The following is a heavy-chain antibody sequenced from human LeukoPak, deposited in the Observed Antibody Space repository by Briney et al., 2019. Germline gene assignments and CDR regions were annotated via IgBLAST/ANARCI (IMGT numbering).Heavy chain of an antibody. CDR1: GYSFNTNW. CDR2: IYPADSDT. Sequence: GESLKISCKSSGYSFNTNWIGWVRQMPGKGLEWVGIIYPADSDTRYSPSFQGQVTISADKSISTAYLQWSSLKASDTAMYYCARRLVDSADFRDYWGQGTLVTVSS. CDR3: ARRLVDSADFRDY. D-gene: IGHD4-17*01. V-gene: IGHV5-51*01. J-gene: IGHJ4*02.